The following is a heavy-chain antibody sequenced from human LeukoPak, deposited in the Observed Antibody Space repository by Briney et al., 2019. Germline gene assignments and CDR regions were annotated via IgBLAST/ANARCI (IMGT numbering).Heavy chain of an antibody. D-gene: IGHD3-10*01. CDR2: IIPILGIA. CDR3: ARARRGSGSYSDY. J-gene: IGHJ4*02. CDR1: GGTFSSYT. V-gene: IGHV1-69*02. Sequence: SVKVSCKASGGTFSSYTISWVRQAPGQGLEWMGRIIPILGIANYAQKSQGRVTITADKSTSTAYMELSSLRSEDTAVYYCARARRGSGSYSDYWGQGALVTVSS.